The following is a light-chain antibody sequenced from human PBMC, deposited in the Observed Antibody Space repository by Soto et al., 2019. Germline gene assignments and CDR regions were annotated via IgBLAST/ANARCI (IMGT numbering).Light chain of an antibody. CDR1: QGIRNE. CDR3: LIDYDYPRT. CDR2: AAS. Sequence: AIQMTQSPSSLSASVGDRVTITCRASQGIRNELSWFQQRPGNAPTLLISAASRLQSGVPSRFRGRGSGTDFPLTLSSLQPEDFATYYFLIDYDYPRTFGQGTQVEIK. J-gene: IGKJ1*01. V-gene: IGKV1-6*01.